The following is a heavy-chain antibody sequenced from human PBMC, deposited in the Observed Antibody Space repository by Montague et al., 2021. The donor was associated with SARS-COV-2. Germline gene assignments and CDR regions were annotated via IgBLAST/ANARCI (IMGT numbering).Heavy chain of an antibody. CDR2: INHGGNT. V-gene: IGHV4-34*01. CDR1: GGSFSGYY. J-gene: IGHJ6*03. CDR3: ARLGDGVVPSPILGIGPYYSYYYMDV. Sequence: SETLSLTCAVHGGSFSGYYWNWIRQPPGKGLEWIGEINHGGNTNYNPSLKNRLTISADTSKNQFSLKLTSVAATDTAVYYCARLGDGVVPSPILGIGPYYSYYYMDVWGKGTTVTVSS. D-gene: IGHD2-15*01.